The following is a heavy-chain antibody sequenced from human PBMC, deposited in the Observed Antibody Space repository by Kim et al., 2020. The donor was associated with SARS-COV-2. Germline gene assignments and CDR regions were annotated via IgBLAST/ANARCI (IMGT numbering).Heavy chain of an antibody. Sequence: ASVKVSCKASGYTFTSYDINWVRQATGQGLEWMGWMNPNSGNTGYAQKFQGRVTMTRNTSISTAYMELSSLRSEDTAVYYCARGKPSTPYYDFWSGWPEPRFLGSYYYYYNMDVWGQGTTVTVSS. J-gene: IGHJ6*02. V-gene: IGHV1-8*01. CDR2: MNPNSGNT. D-gene: IGHD3-3*01. CDR1: GYTFTSYD. CDR3: ARGKPSTPYYDFWSGWPEPRFLGSYYYYYNMDV.